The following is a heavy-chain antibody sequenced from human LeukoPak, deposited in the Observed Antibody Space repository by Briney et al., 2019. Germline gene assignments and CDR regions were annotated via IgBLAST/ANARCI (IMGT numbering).Heavy chain of an antibody. D-gene: IGHD3-22*01. CDR3: VRVDSSGYGLHWGLDY. CDR2: ISTSSSYI. V-gene: IGHV3-21*01. Sequence: GGSLRLSCTASGFTFSSYSMNWVRQAPGKGLEWVSSISTSSSYIYYADSVKGRFTISRDNARNSLYLQMNSLRAEDTAVYYCVRVDSSGYGLHWGLDYWGQGTLVTVSS. CDR1: GFTFSSYS. J-gene: IGHJ4*02.